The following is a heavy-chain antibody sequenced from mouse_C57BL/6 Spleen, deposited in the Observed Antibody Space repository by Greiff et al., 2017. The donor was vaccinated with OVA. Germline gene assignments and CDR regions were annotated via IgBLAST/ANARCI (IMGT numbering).Heavy chain of an antibody. CDR3: ATNYGSSYSFAY. CDR1: GFSLTSYG. J-gene: IGHJ3*01. D-gene: IGHD1-1*01. V-gene: IGHV2-2*01. Sequence: QLQLKESGPGLVQPSQSLSITCTVSGFSLTSYGVHWVRQSPGKGLEWLGVIWSGGSTDYNAAFISRLSISKDNSKSQVFFKMNSLQADDTAIYYCATNYGSSYSFAYWGQGTLVTVSA. CDR2: IWSGGST.